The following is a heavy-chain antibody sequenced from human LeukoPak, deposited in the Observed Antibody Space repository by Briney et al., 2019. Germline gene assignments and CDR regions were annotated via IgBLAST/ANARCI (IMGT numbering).Heavy chain of an antibody. Sequence: VSVKVSCKASRYTFTGYYMHWVRQAPGQGLEWMGWINPNSGGTNYAQKFQGRVTMTRDTSISTAYMELSRLRSDDTAMYYCARTAAAGTSQFYMRPFDPWGQGTLVTVSS. J-gene: IGHJ5*02. D-gene: IGHD6-13*01. CDR3: ARTAAAGTSQFYMRPFDP. CDR1: RYTFTGYY. V-gene: IGHV1-2*02. CDR2: INPNSGGT.